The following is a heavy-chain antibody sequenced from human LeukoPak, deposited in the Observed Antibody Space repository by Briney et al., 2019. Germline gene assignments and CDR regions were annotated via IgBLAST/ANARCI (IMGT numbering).Heavy chain of an antibody. CDR2: ISYDGSNK. V-gene: IGHV3-30*03. J-gene: IGHJ6*02. CDR3: GRGYYGDYGYGMDV. D-gene: IGHD4-17*01. CDR1: GFTFSSYG. Sequence: GGSLRLSCAASGFTFSSYGMHWVRRPPGKGLEWVAVISYDGSNKYYADSVKGRFTISRDNSKNTLYLQMNSLRAEDTAVYYCGRGYYGDYGYGMDVWGQGTTVTVSS.